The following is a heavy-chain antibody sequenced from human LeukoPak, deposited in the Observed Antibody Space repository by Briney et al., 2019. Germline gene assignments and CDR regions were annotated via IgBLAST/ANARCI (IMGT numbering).Heavy chain of an antibody. Sequence: PSETLSLTCTVSGGSISSYYWSWLRQPPGKGLEWIGYIYYSGSTNYNPSLKSRVTISVDTSKNQFSLKLSSVTAADTAVYYCARGSISGVVMYYFDYWGQGTLVTVSS. CDR2: IYYSGST. J-gene: IGHJ4*02. CDR1: GGSISSYY. D-gene: IGHD3-3*01. V-gene: IGHV4-59*01. CDR3: ARGSISGVVMYYFDY.